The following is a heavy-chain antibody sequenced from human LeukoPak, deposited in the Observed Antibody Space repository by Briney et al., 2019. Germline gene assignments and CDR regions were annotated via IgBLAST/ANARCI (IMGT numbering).Heavy chain of an antibody. CDR3: ARAGVIAAPRGNYYYMYV. CDR1: GGTFSSYA. V-gene: IGHV1-69*01. Sequence: SVSVSCKAFGGTFSSYAIRWVRQAPGQGLEWLGGIIPIFGTANYAQKFQGRVTITADESTSTAYMELSSLRSEDTAVYYCARAGVIAAPRGNYYYMYVWGKGTTVTVSS. CDR2: IIPIFGTA. D-gene: IGHD6-6*01. J-gene: IGHJ6*03.